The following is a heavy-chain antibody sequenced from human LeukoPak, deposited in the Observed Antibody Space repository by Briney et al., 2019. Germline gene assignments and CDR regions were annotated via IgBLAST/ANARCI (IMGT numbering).Heavy chain of an antibody. CDR3: GRAFPPLRTSSAGDL. CDR1: GFTFSDYD. Sequence: RSLRLSCSASGFTFSDYDMNWIRQAPGKGLEWISAISGRSSHTYYGDSVKGRFSISRDNAKNLLYLQMNGLGAEDTAVYYCGRAFPPLRTSSAGDLWGQGTLVTVSS. J-gene: IGHJ4*02. D-gene: IGHD3-16*01. CDR2: ISGRSSHT. V-gene: IGHV3-21*06.